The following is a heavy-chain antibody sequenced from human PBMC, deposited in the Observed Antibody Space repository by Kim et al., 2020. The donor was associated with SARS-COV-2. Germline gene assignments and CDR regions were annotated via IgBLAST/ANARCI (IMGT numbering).Heavy chain of an antibody. CDR1: EFPFSSHP. CDR3: ANSLGSFGY. J-gene: IGHJ4*02. V-gene: IGHV3-23*01. D-gene: IGHD7-27*01. CDR2: ITTNGGST. Sequence: GGSLRLSCGASSEFPFSSHPMSWVRQAPGKGLEWISGITTNGGSTYYADSVMGRFTISRDNSKKTLYLQMNSLRAEDTAVYFCANSLGSFGYWGQGTLVSVSS.